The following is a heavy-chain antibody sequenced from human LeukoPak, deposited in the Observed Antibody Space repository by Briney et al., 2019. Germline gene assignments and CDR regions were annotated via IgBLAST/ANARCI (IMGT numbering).Heavy chain of an antibody. CDR3: AKSFDSSGRYSRYDAVDI. CDR1: GAPFNKYY. CDR2: INYRGSS. Sequence: SETLSLTCAVSGAPFNKYYWSWIRQPPGKGLEWIGEINYRGSSNYNPSLKSRVAISVDMSKNQFSLILSSVTAAGTAVYYCAKSFDSSGRYSRYDAVDIWGQGTTVTVSS. J-gene: IGHJ3*02. D-gene: IGHD3-22*01. V-gene: IGHV4-34*01.